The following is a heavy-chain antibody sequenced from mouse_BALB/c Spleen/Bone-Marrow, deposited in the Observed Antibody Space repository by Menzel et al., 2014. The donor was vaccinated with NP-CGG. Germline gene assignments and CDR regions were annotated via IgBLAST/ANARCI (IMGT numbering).Heavy chain of an antibody. CDR2: IDPANGNT. Sequence: EVQLQQSGAELVKPGASVKLSCTASGFNIKDTYMHWVKQRPEQGLEWIGRIDPANGNTKYDPKFQGKATITADTSSNTAYLQISSLTSEDTAAYYCASYRYGWYFDVWGAGTTVTVSS. J-gene: IGHJ1*01. V-gene: IGHV14-3*02. CDR3: ASYRYGWYFDV. CDR1: GFNIKDTY. D-gene: IGHD2-14*01.